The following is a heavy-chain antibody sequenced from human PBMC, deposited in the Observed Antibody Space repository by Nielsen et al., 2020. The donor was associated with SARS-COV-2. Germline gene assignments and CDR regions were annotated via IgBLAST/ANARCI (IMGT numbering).Heavy chain of an antibody. J-gene: IGHJ4*02. CDR2: INHSGST. D-gene: IGHD2-2*01. V-gene: IGHV4-34*01. CDR1: GGSFSGYY. Sequence: GSLRLSCAVYGGSFSGYYWSWIRQPPGKGLEWIGEINHSGSTNYNPSLKSRVTISVDTSKNQFSLKLSSVTAADTAVYHCARGSFLRSGTSCYLYWGQGTLVTVSS. CDR3: ARGSFLRSGTSCYLY.